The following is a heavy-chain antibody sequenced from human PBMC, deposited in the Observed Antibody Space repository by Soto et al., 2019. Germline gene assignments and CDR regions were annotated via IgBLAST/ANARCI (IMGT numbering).Heavy chain of an antibody. Sequence: EAQLVESGGGLMQPGGSLRLSCAGSGFTVSSNYMSWVRQAPGKGLEWVSSIYSANSTYYADSVKGRFTISRDNSRNTLYFQMNGLRADYTAVYYCARLSGVDCAFDGWGQGTIVNVSS. CDR2: IYSANST. D-gene: IGHD1-26*01. V-gene: IGHV3-53*01. CDR1: GFTVSSNY. CDR3: ARLSGVDCAFDG. J-gene: IGHJ3*01.